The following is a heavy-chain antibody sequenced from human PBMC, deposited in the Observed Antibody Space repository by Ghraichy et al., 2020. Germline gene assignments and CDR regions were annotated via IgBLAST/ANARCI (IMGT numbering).Heavy chain of an antibody. CDR2: IYSGGST. D-gene: IGHD3-10*01. V-gene: IGHV3-66*01. CDR3: ARDSSGSGSYYPKHDY. Sequence: GESLNISCAASGFTVSSNYMSWVRQAPGKGLEWVSVIYSGGSTYYADSVKGRFTISRDNSKNTLYLQMNSLRAEDTAVYYCARDSSGSGSYYPKHDYWGQGTLVTVSS. CDR1: GFTVSSNY. J-gene: IGHJ4*02.